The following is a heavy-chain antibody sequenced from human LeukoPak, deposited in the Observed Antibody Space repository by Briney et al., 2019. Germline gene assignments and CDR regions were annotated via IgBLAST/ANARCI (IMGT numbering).Heavy chain of an antibody. CDR3: ARDEAGATGSFDY. CDR2: IGTGGRSI. V-gene: IGHV3-48*03. D-gene: IGHD1-26*01. CDR1: GFTFSNYE. J-gene: IGHJ4*02. Sequence: GGSLRLSCATSGFTFSNYEMNWVRQTPGKGLEWLSYIGTGGRSIYYADSVKGRFTISRDDVKNSLDLQMDSLRAEDTAVYYCARDEAGATGSFDYWGQGAQVTVSS.